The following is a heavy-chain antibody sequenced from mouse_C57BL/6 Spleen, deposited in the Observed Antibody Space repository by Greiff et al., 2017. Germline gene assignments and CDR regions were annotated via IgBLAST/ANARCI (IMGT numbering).Heavy chain of an antibody. Sequence: QVHVKQSGPELVKPGASVKLSCKASGYTFTSYDINWVKQRPGQGLEWIGWIYPRDGSTKYNEKFKGKATLTVDTSSSTAYMELHSLTSEDSAVYFCARTITTVVEAMDYWGQGTSVTVSS. V-gene: IGHV1-85*01. CDR1: GYTFTSYD. J-gene: IGHJ4*01. D-gene: IGHD1-1*01. CDR2: IYPRDGST. CDR3: ARTITTVVEAMDY.